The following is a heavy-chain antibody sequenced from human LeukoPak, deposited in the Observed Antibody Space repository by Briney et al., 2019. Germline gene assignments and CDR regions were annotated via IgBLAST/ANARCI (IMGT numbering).Heavy chain of an antibody. CDR1: EYTFTSYY. D-gene: IGHD3-3*01. Sequence: VASVKVSCKASEYTFTSYYMHWVRQAPGQGLEWMGIINPSGGSTSYAQKFQGRVTMTRDTSTSTVYMELSSLRSEDTAVYYCARDGVYYDFWSGYPGHFDYWGQGTLVTVSS. V-gene: IGHV1-46*01. CDR3: ARDGVYYDFWSGYPGHFDY. J-gene: IGHJ4*02. CDR2: INPSGGST.